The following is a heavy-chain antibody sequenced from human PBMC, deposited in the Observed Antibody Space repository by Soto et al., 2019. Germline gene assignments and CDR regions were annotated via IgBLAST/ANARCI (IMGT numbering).Heavy chain of an antibody. D-gene: IGHD5-18*01. V-gene: IGHV4-39*01. J-gene: IGHJ6*02. CDR1: GGSISSSSYY. CDR3: ARGAAMTAMAHYYYYYGMDV. CDR2: IYYSGST. Sequence: QLQLQESGPGLVKPSETLSLTCTVSGGSISSSSYYWGWIRQPPGKGLEWIGSIYYSGSTYYNPSLKSRVTISVDTSKNQFSLKLSSVTAADTAVYYCARGAAMTAMAHYYYYYGMDVWGQGTTVTVSS.